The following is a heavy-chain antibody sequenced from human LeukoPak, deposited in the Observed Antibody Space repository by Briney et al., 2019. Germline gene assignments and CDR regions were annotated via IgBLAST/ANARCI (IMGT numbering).Heavy chain of an antibody. V-gene: IGHV4-34*01. CDR3: ARGPRLGV. J-gene: IGHJ6*02. D-gene: IGHD3-3*01. CDR2: INHSGST. Sequence: SETLSLTCAVYVGSFSGYYWSWIRQPPGKGLEWIGEINHSGSTNYNPSLKSRVTISVDTSKNQFSLKLSSVTAADTAVYYCARGPRLGVWGQGTTVTVSS. CDR1: VGSFSGYY.